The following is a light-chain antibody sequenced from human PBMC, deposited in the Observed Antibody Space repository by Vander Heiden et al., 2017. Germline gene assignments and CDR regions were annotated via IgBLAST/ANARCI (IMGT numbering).Light chain of an antibody. J-gene: IGLJ2*01. V-gene: IGLV3-25*03. CDR2: KGS. CDR1: ALPKHY. Sequence: SYELTQPHSVSVSPGQTARITCSGDALPKHYAYWYQQKPGQAPGLVIYKGSERTSGIPVRFSGSSSGTTVTLTISGVQAEDEADYYCQSADSSGTYVVFGGGTKLTVL. CDR3: QSADSSGTYVV.